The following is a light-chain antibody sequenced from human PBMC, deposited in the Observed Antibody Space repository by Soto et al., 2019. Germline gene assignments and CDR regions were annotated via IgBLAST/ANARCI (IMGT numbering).Light chain of an antibody. J-gene: IGLJ2*01. Sequence: HSALTQPRSVSGSPGQSVTISCTGTSSDVGGYNYVSWYQQHPRKAPKLMIYDVSKRPSGVPDRFSGSKSGNTASLTISGLQAEDEADYYCCSYAGSYTMVFGGGTKLTVL. CDR2: DVS. CDR3: CSYAGSYTMV. CDR1: SSDVGGYNY. V-gene: IGLV2-11*01.